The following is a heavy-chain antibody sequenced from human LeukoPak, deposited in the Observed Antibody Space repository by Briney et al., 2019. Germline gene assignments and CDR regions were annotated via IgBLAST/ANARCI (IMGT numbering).Heavy chain of an antibody. CDR2: ISGSGGDT. Sequence: PGGSLRLSCAVSGFTFSGYAMSWVRQAPGKGLEWVSFISGSGGDTYYADSVKGRFTITRDNSKNTLYLQMNSLRAEDTAVYYCPKERRCSGRHYFDYWGRRPLVTVSS. V-gene: IGHV3-23*01. CDR3: PKERRCSGRHYFDY. J-gene: IGHJ4*02. D-gene: IGHD1-26*01. CDR1: GFTFSGYA.